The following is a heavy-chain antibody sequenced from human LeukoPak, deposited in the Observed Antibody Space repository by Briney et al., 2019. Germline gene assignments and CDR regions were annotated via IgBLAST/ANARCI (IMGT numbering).Heavy chain of an antibody. V-gene: IGHV3-74*01. CDR1: GFTFSSYW. Sequence: GGSLRPSCAASGFTFSSYWMHWVRQAPGKGLVWVSRINSDGSSTSYADSVKGRFTISRDNAKSTLYLQMNSLRAEDTAVYYCARVLRGSSSWYGLYNWFDPWGQGTLVTVSS. CDR2: INSDGSST. J-gene: IGHJ5*02. D-gene: IGHD6-13*01. CDR3: ARVLRGSSSWYGLYNWFDP.